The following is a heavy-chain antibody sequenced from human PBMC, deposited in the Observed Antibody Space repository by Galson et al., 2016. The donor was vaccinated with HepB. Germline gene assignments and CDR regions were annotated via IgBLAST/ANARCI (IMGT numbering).Heavy chain of an antibody. CDR1: GFTFSSYA. J-gene: IGHJ2*01. D-gene: IGHD3-22*01. V-gene: IGHV3-30*04. Sequence: SLRLSCAASGFTFSSYAMHWVRQAPGKGLEWVASMSYDGSDKYYADSVRGRFTISRDDSKNTLYLQMNSLRAEDTAVYYCARDGGMVTSAYYYPYWYFDLWGRGTLVTVSS. CDR3: ARDGGMVTSAYYYPYWYFDL. CDR2: MSYDGSDK.